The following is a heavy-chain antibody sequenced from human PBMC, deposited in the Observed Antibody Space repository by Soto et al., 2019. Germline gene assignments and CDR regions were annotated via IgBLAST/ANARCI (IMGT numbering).Heavy chain of an antibody. V-gene: IGHV3-48*01. J-gene: IGHJ4*02. CDR3: ARDSLAGMDY. CDR1: GFTFSSYS. Sequence: GGSLRLSCAASGFTFSSYSMNWVRQAPGKGLEWVSYISSSSSTIYYADSVKGRFTISRDNAKNSLYLQMNSLRAEDTAVYYCARDSLAGMDYWGQGTLVTVSS. CDR2: ISSSSSTI. D-gene: IGHD6-13*01.